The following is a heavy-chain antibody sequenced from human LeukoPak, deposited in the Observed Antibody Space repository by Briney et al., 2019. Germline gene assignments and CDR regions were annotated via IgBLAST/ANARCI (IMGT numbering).Heavy chain of an antibody. Sequence: GGSLRPSCAASGFTFDDYAMHWVRQAPGKGLVWVSRINPDGSTTNYADSVKGRFTISRDNAKNTLYLQMNSLRAEDTAVYYCARVLLGSWDWFDPWGQGTLVTVSS. D-gene: IGHD3-10*01. CDR3: ARVLLGSWDWFDP. J-gene: IGHJ5*02. CDR2: INPDGSTT. CDR1: GFTFDDYA. V-gene: IGHV3-74*01.